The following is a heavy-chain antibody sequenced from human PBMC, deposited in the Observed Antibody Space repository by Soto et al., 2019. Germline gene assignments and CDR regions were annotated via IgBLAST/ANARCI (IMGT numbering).Heavy chain of an antibody. V-gene: IGHV3-73*01. CDR2: IRNKTNSYAT. Sequence: PGRSLRLSCAASGFTFSGSAMHWVRQASGKGLEWVGRIRNKTNSYATAYAASVKGRFTISRDDSKNTAYLQMNSLKTEDTAVYYCTSHSPEDMIRKWGQGTLVTVSS. CDR1: GFTFSGSA. D-gene: IGHD2-15*01. J-gene: IGHJ4*02. CDR3: TSHSPEDMIRK.